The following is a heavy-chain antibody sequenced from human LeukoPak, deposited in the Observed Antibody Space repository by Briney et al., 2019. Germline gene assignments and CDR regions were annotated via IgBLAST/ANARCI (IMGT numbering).Heavy chain of an antibody. J-gene: IGHJ4*02. CDR1: GFIFTSYA. Sequence: GGSLRLSCAASGFIFTSYAISWVRQAPGKGLEWVSAISNSGRTYYVDSVRGRFTISRDNSKNTVDLQMNSLRAEDTAVYYCAKESPYAVGGTGRVYYFDYWGQGALVTVSS. D-gene: IGHD1-26*01. CDR2: ISNSGRT. V-gene: IGHV3-23*01. CDR3: AKESPYAVGGTGRVYYFDY.